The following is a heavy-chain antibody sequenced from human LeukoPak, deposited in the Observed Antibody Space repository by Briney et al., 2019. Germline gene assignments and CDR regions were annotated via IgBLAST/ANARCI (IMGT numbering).Heavy chain of an antibody. Sequence: ASVKVSCKTSGYSFSDYNMHWVRQAPGQGLEWMGWINPNRGGTSSAQKFQGRVTMTRDTSITTVYMEANWLTSDDTAIYYCARADRLDGGPYLIGPWGQGTLVTVSS. CDR1: GYSFSDYN. V-gene: IGHV1-2*02. CDR3: ARADRLDGGPYLIGP. J-gene: IGHJ5*02. D-gene: IGHD2-21*01. CDR2: INPNRGGT.